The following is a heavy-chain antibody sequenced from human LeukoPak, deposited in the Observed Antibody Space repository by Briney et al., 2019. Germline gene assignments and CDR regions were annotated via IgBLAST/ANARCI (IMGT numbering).Heavy chain of an antibody. CDR3: AKGGSSSWYFFDD. CDR2: ISASGGST. D-gene: IGHD6-13*01. Sequence: GGSLRLSCAASGFTFSNYAMSWVRQAPGKGLRWVAGISASGGSTYYADSVKGRFTTSRDNSQNSLYLQMNSLRAEDTAVYYCAKGGSSSWYFFDDWGQGTLVTVSS. J-gene: IGHJ4*02. V-gene: IGHV3-23*01. CDR1: GFTFSNYA.